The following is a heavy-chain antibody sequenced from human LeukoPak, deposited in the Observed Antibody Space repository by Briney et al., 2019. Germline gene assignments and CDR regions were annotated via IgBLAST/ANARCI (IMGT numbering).Heavy chain of an antibody. D-gene: IGHD2-2*01. J-gene: IGHJ6*03. CDR1: GGSISSYY. Sequence: SETLSLTCTVSGGSISSYYWSWIRQPPGKGLEWIGYIYYSGSTNYNPSLKSRVTISVDTSKNQFSLKLSSVTAADTAMYFCARGRTGYQLLPTKKNYSYYYVDVWGKGTSVTVSS. CDR3: ARGRTGYQLLPTKKNYSYYYVDV. CDR2: IYYSGST. V-gene: IGHV4-59*12.